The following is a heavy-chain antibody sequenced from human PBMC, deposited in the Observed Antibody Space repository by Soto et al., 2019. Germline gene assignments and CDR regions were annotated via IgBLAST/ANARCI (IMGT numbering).Heavy chain of an antibody. CDR3: ARANYYVSSPLDY. V-gene: IGHV3-33*01. CDR2: IWYDGSNK. D-gene: IGHD3-22*01. CDR1: GFTFSSSV. Sequence: QVQLVESGGGVVQPGRSLRLSCAASGFTFSSSVMHWVRQAPGKGLEWVAVIWYDGSNKYYADSVKGRFTISRDNSKNLLDLQMNSLGAGDTGVYYCARANYYVSSPLDYWGQGTLVTVSA. J-gene: IGHJ4*02.